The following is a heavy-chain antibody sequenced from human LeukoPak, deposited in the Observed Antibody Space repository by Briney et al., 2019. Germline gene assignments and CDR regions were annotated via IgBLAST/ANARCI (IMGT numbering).Heavy chain of an antibody. CDR1: GFTFSSYG. Sequence: GGSLRLSCAASGFTFSSYGMHWVRQAPGKGLEWVAVIWYDGSNKYYADSVKGRFTISRDNSKNTLYLQMNSLRAEDTAGYYCAKEPYDSSGYYFFSTDYWGQGTLVTVSP. J-gene: IGHJ4*02. D-gene: IGHD3-22*01. CDR3: AKEPYDSSGYYFFSTDY. CDR2: IWYDGSNK. V-gene: IGHV3-33*06.